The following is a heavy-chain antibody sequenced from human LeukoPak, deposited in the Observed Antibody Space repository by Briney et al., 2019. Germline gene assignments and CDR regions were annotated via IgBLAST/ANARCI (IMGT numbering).Heavy chain of an antibody. CDR2: INHSGST. CDR1: GGSFSGYY. D-gene: IGHD5-12*01. V-gene: IGHV4-34*01. CDR3: ARAFRGSGYDY. Sequence: SETLSLTCAVYGGSFSGYYWSWIRQPPGKGLEWIGEINHSGSTNYNPSLKSRVTISVDTSKNQFSLKLSSVTAADTAVYYCARAFRGSGYDYWGQGTLVTVSS. J-gene: IGHJ4*02.